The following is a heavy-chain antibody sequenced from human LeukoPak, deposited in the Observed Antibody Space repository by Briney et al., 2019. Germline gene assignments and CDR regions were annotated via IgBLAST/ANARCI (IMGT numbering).Heavy chain of an antibody. J-gene: IGHJ3*02. D-gene: IGHD1-26*01. CDR3: ARQGRISGSHDAFDI. CDR2: IYYIGST. CDR1: GGSVSSSSYY. V-gene: IGHV4-61*05. Sequence: PSETLSLTCTVSGGSVSSSSYYWGWVRQPPGKGLEWIGYIYYIGSTNYNPSLKSRVTISVDTSKNQFSLKLSSVTAADTAVYYCARQGRISGSHDAFDIWGQGTMVTVSS.